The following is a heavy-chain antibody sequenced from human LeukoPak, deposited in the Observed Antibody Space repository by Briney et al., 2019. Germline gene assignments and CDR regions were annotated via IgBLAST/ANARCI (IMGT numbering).Heavy chain of an antibody. D-gene: IGHD3-22*01. Sequence: PSETLSLTCTVSSGSFTTHYWSWIRQPPGKGLEWIGYISYIGSTNYNPSLKSRVTISIGTSKNEVSLMLTSVTAADTAVYYRASDSISMNAFDAWGQGTMVTVSS. CDR3: ASDSISMNAFDA. J-gene: IGHJ3*01. CDR2: ISYIGST. V-gene: IGHV4-59*11. CDR1: SGSFTTHY.